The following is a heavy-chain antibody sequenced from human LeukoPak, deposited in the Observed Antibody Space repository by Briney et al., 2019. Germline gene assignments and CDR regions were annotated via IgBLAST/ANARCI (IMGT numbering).Heavy chain of an antibody. D-gene: IGHD2-2*01. V-gene: IGHV6-1*01. CDR2: TYYRSTWYN. J-gene: IGHJ5*02. Sequence: SQTLSLTCAISGDSVSSNSVTWNWIRQSPSRGLEWLGRTYYRSTWYNDYAVSVRGRITVNPDTSKNQFSLHLNTVTPEDTAVYYCARRLTQYDCFDPWGQGTLVTVSS. CDR1: GDSVSSNSVT. CDR3: ARRLTQYDCFDP.